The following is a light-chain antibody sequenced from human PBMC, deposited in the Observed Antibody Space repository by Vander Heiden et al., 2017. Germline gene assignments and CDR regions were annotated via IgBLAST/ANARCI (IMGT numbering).Light chain of an antibody. J-gene: IGLJ3*02. Sequence: QSAPTPPPPPPPPPRHRVTISCTGSSSNIGAGYDVHWYQQLPGTAPKLLIYGNTNRPSGVPDRFSGSKSGTSASLAITGLQAEDEADYYCQSYDSSLSGWVFGGGTKLTVL. CDR2: GNT. V-gene: IGLV1-40*01. CDR1: SSNIGAGYD. CDR3: QSYDSSLSGWV.